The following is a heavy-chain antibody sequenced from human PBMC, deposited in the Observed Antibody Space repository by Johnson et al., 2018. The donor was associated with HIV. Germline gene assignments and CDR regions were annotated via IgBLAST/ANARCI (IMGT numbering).Heavy chain of an antibody. CDR1: GFNFDVYA. CDR3: ARAYIYGAFDI. J-gene: IGHJ3*02. D-gene: IGHD2/OR15-2a*01. CDR2: ISWNSGTI. V-gene: IGHV3-9*01. Sequence: VQLVESGGDLVQPGRSLKLACAASGFNFDVYAMHWVRQVLGKGLEWVSTISWNSGTIRYADSVKGRFTISRDNSKNTLYLQMNSLRAEDTAVYYCARAYIYGAFDIWGQGTMVTVSS.